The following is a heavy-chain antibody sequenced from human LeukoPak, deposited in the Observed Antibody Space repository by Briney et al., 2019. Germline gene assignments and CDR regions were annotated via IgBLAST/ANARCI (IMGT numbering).Heavy chain of an antibody. D-gene: IGHD3-3*01. Sequence: GASVKVSCKASGYTFTGYYMHWVQQAPGQGLEWMGWINPNSGGTNYAQKFQGRVTMTRDTSISTAYMELSRLRSDDTAVYYCARGGPRGYYDFWSGYYTFEYWGQGTLVTVSS. CDR2: INPNSGGT. CDR1: GYTFTGYY. CDR3: ARGGPRGYYDFWSGYYTFEY. J-gene: IGHJ4*02. V-gene: IGHV1-2*02.